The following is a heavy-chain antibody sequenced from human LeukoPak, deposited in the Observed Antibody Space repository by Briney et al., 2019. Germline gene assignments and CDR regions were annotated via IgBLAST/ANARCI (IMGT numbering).Heavy chain of an antibody. V-gene: IGHV1-18*01. D-gene: IGHD6-13*01. CDR2: ISAYNGNT. Sequence: ASVKVSCKASGYTFTGYGISWVRQAPGQGLEWMGWISAYNGNTNYAQKLQGRVTMTTDTPTSTAYMELRSLRSDDTAVYYCARGRVVYSSSWYYWFDPWGQGTLVTVSS. CDR1: GYTFTGYG. CDR3: ARGRVVYSSSWYYWFDP. J-gene: IGHJ5*02.